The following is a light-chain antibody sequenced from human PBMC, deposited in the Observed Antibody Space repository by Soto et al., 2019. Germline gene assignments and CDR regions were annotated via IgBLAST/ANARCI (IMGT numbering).Light chain of an antibody. V-gene: IGKV3-15*01. CDR2: GAS. J-gene: IGKJ2*01. Sequence: DIVMTQSPASLSVSPGERATLSCRASQSVSSSLGWYQQKPGQAPRLLIFGASTRATGIPARFSGSGSGTEFTLTISSPQSEDFAVYYCQQYYDWPRTFGQGTKLEIE. CDR1: QSVSSS. CDR3: QQYYDWPRT.